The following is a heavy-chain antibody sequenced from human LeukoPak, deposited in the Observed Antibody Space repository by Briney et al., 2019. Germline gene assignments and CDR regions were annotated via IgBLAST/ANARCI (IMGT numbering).Heavy chain of an antibody. Sequence: GGSLRLSCTASGFTFSSYEMNWVRQAPGKGLEWVSYISSSGSTIYYADSVKGRFTISRDNAKNSLYLQMNSLTAEDTAVYYCARVGYSSGRYYYFYHMGVWGKGTTVTVSS. CDR2: ISSSGSTI. J-gene: IGHJ6*03. CDR3: ARVGYSSGRYYYFYHMGV. CDR1: GFTFSSYE. V-gene: IGHV3-48*03. D-gene: IGHD6-19*01.